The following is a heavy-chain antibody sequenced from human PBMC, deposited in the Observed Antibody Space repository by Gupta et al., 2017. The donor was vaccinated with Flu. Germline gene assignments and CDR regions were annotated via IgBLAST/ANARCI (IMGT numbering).Heavy chain of an antibody. J-gene: IGHJ2*01. Sequence: EVQLLQSGAEVKKPGESLKISCKSSGYKFTSYWIGWVRQMPGKGLEWMGIIYPGDSDVRYSPSFEGQVIISVDKSSDTTFLHLNNLQASDTATCYCARFSRGGNYDVWGRGTRVTVSS. CDR3: ARFSRGGNYDV. CDR1: GYKFTSYW. CDR2: IYPGDSDV. D-gene: IGHD2-21*01. V-gene: IGHV5-51*01.